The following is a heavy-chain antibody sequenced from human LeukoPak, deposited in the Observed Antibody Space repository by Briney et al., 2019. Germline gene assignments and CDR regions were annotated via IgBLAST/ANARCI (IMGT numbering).Heavy chain of an antibody. V-gene: IGHV3-7*05. J-gene: IGHJ4*02. CDR3: ARGGNYALDY. CDR2: IKQDGSDK. CDR1: GFTFSSYW. D-gene: IGHD1-26*01. Sequence: PGGSLRLSCAASGFTFSSYWMRWVRQAPGKGLEWVANIKQDGSDKYYVDSVKGRFTISRDNAKNSLYLQMNSLRADDTAVYYCARGGNYALDYWGQETLVTVSS.